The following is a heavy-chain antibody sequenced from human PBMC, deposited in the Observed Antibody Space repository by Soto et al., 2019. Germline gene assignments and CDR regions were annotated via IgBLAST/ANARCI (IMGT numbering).Heavy chain of an antibody. CDR3: AIEGWELPDDDDFEI. CDR2: ISGSGGST. J-gene: IGHJ3*02. V-gene: IGHV3-23*01. D-gene: IGHD1-26*01. Sequence: PGGSLRLSCAASGFTFSSYAVSWVRQAPGKGLEWVSAISGSGGSTYYADSVKGRFTISRDNYKNTLYLQMNSLRAEDTAVYYCAIEGWELPDDDDFEIWGQGTMVTVSS. CDR1: GFTFSSYA.